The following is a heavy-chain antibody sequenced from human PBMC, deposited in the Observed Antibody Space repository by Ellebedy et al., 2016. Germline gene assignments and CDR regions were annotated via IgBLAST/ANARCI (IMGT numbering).Heavy chain of an antibody. V-gene: IGHV4-59*01. CDR1: SGSINNYY. J-gene: IGHJ4*02. D-gene: IGHD2-2*01. Sequence: SETLSLTCTVSSGSINNYYWSWIRQPPGKGLEWIGYVSYYGSTSYNPSLESRVTISVDTSKTQFSLRLTSVTAADTAVYYCARDAYASSHLDSWGQGTLVTVSS. CDR3: ARDAYASSHLDS. CDR2: VSYYGST.